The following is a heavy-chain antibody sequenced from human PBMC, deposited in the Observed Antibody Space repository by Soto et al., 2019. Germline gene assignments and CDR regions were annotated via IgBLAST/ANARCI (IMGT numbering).Heavy chain of an antibody. Sequence: SETLSLTCAASGGSISSDNWWSWVRQPPGKGLEWIGEIHQSGSTNYISSLKSRVTISVDTSKNQFSLKLSSVTAADTAVYYCASLFTRIAVAGSPPPCYWGQGTQVTVSS. CDR2: IHQSGST. V-gene: IGHV4-4*02. CDR3: ASLFTRIAVAGSPPPCY. D-gene: IGHD6-19*01. J-gene: IGHJ4*02. CDR1: GGSISSDNW.